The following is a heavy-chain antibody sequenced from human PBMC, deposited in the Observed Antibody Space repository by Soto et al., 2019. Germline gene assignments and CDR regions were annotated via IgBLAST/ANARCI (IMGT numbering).Heavy chain of an antibody. CDR1: GFTFSDYC. CDR3: ASGSEYSSSWGAFDY. J-gene: IGHJ4*02. D-gene: IGHD6-13*01. Sequence: GGSLRLSCAASGFTFSDYCMSWIRQAPGKGLEWVSYISSSGSTIYYADSVKGRFTISRDNAKNSLYLQMNSLRAEDTAVYYCASGSEYSSSWGAFDYWGQGTLVTVSS. V-gene: IGHV3-11*01. CDR2: ISSSGSTI.